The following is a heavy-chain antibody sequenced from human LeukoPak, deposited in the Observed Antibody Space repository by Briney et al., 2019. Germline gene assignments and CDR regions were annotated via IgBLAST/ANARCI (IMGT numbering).Heavy chain of an antibody. J-gene: IGHJ4*02. CDR2: IYSGGST. D-gene: IGHD3-22*01. CDR3: ARDDDYYDSSGYYWGSVDY. CDR1: GFTVSSNY. Sequence: GGSLRLSCAASGFTVSSNYMSWVRQAPGKGLEWVSVIYSGGSTYYADSVKGRFTIPRDNSKNTLYLQMNSLRAEDTAVYYCARDDDYYDSSGYYWGSVDYWGQGTLVTVSS. V-gene: IGHV3-66*01.